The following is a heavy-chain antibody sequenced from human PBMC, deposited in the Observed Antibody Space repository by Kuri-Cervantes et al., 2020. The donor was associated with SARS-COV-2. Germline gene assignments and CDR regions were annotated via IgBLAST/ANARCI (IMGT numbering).Heavy chain of an antibody. V-gene: IGHV3-30*03. CDR1: GFTFSNFG. D-gene: IGHD6-13*01. CDR2: ILYDGSDK. Sequence: GESLKISCAASGFTFSNFGMHWVRQAPGKGLKWLTLILYDGSDKYYADSVKGRFTISRDNSKSTLFLQMNSLRAEDTAEYYCARGAAAADYFFYGMDVWGRGTTVTVSS. J-gene: IGHJ6*02. CDR3: ARGAAAADYFFYGMDV.